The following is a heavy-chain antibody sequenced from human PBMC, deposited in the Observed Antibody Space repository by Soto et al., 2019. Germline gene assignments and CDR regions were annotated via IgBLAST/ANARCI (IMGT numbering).Heavy chain of an antibody. J-gene: IGHJ6*02. CDR1: GFTFSDYY. CDR3: ARDSDYGYSSSRRFVSYYYYYGMDV. Sequence: PGGSLRLSCAASGFTFSDYYMNWIRQAPGKGLGWVSYISSSGSTIYYADTVKGPFTIPRDNPKNSLYLQMNSLRAEDTAVYYCARDSDYGYSSSRRFVSYYYYYGMDVWGQGTTVTVSS. V-gene: IGHV3-11*01. CDR2: ISSSGSTI. D-gene: IGHD6-13*01.